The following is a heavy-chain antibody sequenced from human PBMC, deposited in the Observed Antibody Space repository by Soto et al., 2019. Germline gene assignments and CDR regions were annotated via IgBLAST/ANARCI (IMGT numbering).Heavy chain of an antibody. CDR1: GGSFSGYY. CDR2: INHSGST. D-gene: IGHD3-3*01. J-gene: IGHJ2*01. CDR3: AGGRGITIFGGRYFDL. V-gene: IGHV4-34*01. Sequence: PSETLSLTCAVYGGSFSGYYWSWIRQPPGKGLKWTGEINHSGSTNYNPSLKSRVTISVDTSKNQFSLKLSSVTAADTAVYYCAGGRGITIFGGRYFDLWGRGTLVTVSS.